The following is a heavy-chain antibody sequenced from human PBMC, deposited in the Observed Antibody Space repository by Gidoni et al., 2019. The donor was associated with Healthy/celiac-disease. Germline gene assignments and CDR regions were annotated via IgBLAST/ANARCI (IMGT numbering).Heavy chain of an antibody. CDR1: GFTFSSYS. CDR3: ARGSGSGSYSNWFDP. V-gene: IGHV3-21*01. J-gene: IGHJ5*02. CDR2: ISSSSRYI. D-gene: IGHD3-10*01. Sequence: EVQLVESGGGLVKPGGSLRLSCAASGFTFSSYSMNWVRQAPGKGLEWVSSISSSSRYIYYADSVKGRFTISRDNAKNSLYLQMNSLRAEDTAVYYCARGSGSGSYSNWFDPWGHGTLVTVSS.